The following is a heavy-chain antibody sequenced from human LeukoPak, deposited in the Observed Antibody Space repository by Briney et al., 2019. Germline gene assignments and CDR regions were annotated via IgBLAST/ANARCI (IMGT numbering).Heavy chain of an antibody. V-gene: IGHV3-23*01. CDR2: ISGGGST. Sequence: PGGSLRLSCAASGFTFSSSAMSWVRQAPGKGLEWLSTISGGGSTYYADSVKGRFTISRDNSKNTLYLQMNSLRAEDTAVYYCARVARDSWYFDCYYMDVWGKGTTVTVSS. J-gene: IGHJ6*03. D-gene: IGHD6-13*01. CDR3: ARVARDSWYFDCYYMDV. CDR1: GFTFSSSA.